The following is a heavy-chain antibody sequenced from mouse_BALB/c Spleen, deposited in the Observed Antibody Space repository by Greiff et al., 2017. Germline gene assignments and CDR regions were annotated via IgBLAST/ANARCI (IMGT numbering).Heavy chain of an antibody. Sequence: DVQLQESGAELVKPGASVKLSCTASGFNIKDTYMHWVKQRPEQGLEWIGRIDPANGNTKYDPKFQGKATITADTSSNTAYLQLSSLTSEDTAVYYCPYMITTEYYAMDYWGQGTSVTVSS. CDR1: GFNIKDTY. CDR3: PYMITTEYYAMDY. CDR2: IDPANGNT. D-gene: IGHD2-4*01. V-gene: IGHV14-3*02. J-gene: IGHJ4*01.